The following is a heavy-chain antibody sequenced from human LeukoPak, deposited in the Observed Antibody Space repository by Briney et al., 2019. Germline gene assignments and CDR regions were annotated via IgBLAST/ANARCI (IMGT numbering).Heavy chain of an antibody. Sequence: ASVKVSCKASGYTLTGYYMHWVRQAPGQGLEWMGWINPNSGGTNYAQKFQGRVTMTRDTSISTAYMELSRLRSDDTAVYYCARKLLWFGEYGYWGQEPWSPSPQ. D-gene: IGHD3-10*01. CDR2: INPNSGGT. V-gene: IGHV1-2*02. CDR3: ARKLLWFGEYGY. CDR1: GYTLTGYY. J-gene: IGHJ4*01.